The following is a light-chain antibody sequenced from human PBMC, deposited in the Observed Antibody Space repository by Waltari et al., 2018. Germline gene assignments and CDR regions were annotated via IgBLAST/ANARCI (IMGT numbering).Light chain of an antibody. V-gene: IGLV3-19*01. J-gene: IGLJ2*01. Sequence: SSDLTQDPSLSVALGQTVRITCQGDSLRRYYASWYQQRPGQAPILVLSGPDNRPSGIPDRFSGSTSGHTASLTITGAQAEDEAYYYCHSRETFSTRLFGGGTRLTV. CDR1: SLRRYY. CDR3: HSRETFSTRL. CDR2: GPD.